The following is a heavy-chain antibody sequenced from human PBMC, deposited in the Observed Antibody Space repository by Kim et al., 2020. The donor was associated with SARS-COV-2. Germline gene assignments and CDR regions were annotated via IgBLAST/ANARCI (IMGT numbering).Heavy chain of an antibody. Sequence: SETLSLTCTVSGGSISSYYWSWIRQPPGKGLEWIGYIYYSGSTNYNPSLKSRVTISVDTSKNQFSLKLSSVTAADTAVYYCARESSMVRGVIGGMDVWGQGTTVTVSS. CDR2: IYYSGST. CDR3: ARESSMVRGVIGGMDV. CDR1: GGSISSYY. J-gene: IGHJ6*02. D-gene: IGHD3-10*01. V-gene: IGHV4-59*01.